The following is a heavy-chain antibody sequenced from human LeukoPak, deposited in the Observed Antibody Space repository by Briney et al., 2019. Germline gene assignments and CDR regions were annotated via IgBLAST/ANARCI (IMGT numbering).Heavy chain of an antibody. Sequence: SSETLSLTCTVSGGSISSYYWSWIRQPPGKGLEWIGYIYYSGSTNYNPSLKSRVTISVDTSKNQFSLKLSSVTAADTAVYYCARAKCSGSSCYLIYYMDVWGKGTTVTVSS. CDR1: GGSISSYY. D-gene: IGHD2-15*01. V-gene: IGHV4-59*01. CDR2: IYYSGST. CDR3: ARAKCSGSSCYLIYYMDV. J-gene: IGHJ6*03.